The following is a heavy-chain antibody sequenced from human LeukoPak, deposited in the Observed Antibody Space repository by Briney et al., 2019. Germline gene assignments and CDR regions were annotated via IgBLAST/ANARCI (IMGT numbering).Heavy chain of an antibody. Sequence: GGSLRLSCAASGFTFSSYAMSWVRQAPGKGLEWVSAISGSGGSTYYADSVRGRFTISRDNSKNTLYLQMNSLRAEDTAVYYCAKDPFVAVPAAGGYNWFDPWGQGTLVTVSS. CDR3: AKDPFVAVPAAGGYNWFDP. CDR2: ISGSGGST. V-gene: IGHV3-23*01. D-gene: IGHD2-2*01. J-gene: IGHJ5*02. CDR1: GFTFSSYA.